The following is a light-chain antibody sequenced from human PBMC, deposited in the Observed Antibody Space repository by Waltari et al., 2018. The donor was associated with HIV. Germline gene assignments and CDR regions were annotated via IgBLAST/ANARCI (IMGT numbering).Light chain of an antibody. J-gene: IGKJ4*02. CDR1: QALGNS. V-gene: IGKV1-NL1*01. Sequence: DIQMTQSPSSLSASVGDRVSITCRASQALGNSLAWYQQKLGNAPKFLLYGASRLESGVPSRCSGSGSGTEFTLTIDNLQPEDFATYYCQQYLNGPLTCGGGTKVEI. CDR2: GAS. CDR3: QQYLNGPLT.